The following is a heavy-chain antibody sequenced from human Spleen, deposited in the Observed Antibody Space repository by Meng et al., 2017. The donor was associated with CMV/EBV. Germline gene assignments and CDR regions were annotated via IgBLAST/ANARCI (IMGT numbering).Heavy chain of an antibody. J-gene: IGHJ4*02. CDR2: IFYTGST. Sequence: SETLSLTCTVSGDSISNSYYYWGWIRQPPGKGLEWIGSIFYTGSTYYNPSLKSRVTTSLDTSKNQFSLKLSSVTAADTAVYYCAGSGRRSGSSEGDYWGQGTLVTVSS. CDR1: GDSISNSYYY. V-gene: IGHV4-39*07. D-gene: IGHD2-15*01. CDR3: AGSGRRSGSSEGDY.